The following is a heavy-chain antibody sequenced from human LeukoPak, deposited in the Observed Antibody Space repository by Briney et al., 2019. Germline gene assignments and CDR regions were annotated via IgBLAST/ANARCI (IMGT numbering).Heavy chain of an antibody. CDR3: ARRRGYYYDSSGRYYFDY. CDR1: GGSISSYY. D-gene: IGHD3-22*01. J-gene: IGHJ4*02. CDR2: IYTSGST. Sequence: SETLSLTCTVSGGSISSYYWSWIRQPAGKGLEWIGRIYTSGSTNYNPSLKSRVTMSVDTSKNQFSLKLSSVTAADTAVYYCARRRGYYYDSSGRYYFDYWGQGTLVTVSS. V-gene: IGHV4-4*07.